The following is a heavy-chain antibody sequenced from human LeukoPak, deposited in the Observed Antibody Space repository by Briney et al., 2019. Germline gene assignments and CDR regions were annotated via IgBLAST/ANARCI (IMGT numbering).Heavy chain of an antibody. CDR1: GYSFTSYW. J-gene: IGHJ5*02. D-gene: IGHD4-17*01. CDR2: IYPGDSDT. Sequence: GESLKISCKGSGYSFTSYWIGWVRQMPGKGLEWMGIIYPGDSDTRYSPSFQGQVTISADKSISTAYLQWSSLKASDTAMYYCARLFDYGDYSNQYNWFDPWGQGTLVTVSS. V-gene: IGHV5-51*01. CDR3: ARLFDYGDYSNQYNWFDP.